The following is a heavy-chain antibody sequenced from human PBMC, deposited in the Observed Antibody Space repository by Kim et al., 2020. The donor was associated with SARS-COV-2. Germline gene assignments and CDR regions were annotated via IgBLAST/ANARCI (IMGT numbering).Heavy chain of an antibody. J-gene: IGHJ4*02. V-gene: IGHV3-30*02. CDR2: IWYDGTNK. CDR1: GFTFSSYG. Sequence: GGSLRLSCAASGFTFSSYGMHWVRQAPGKGLEWVAFIWYDGTNKYYSDSVKGRFTISRDNSKNTLYLQMNSLRAEDTAAYYCAKGEGTLAYCGGDCPSFDFWGQGTLGTVSS. D-gene: IGHD2-21*02. CDR3: AKGEGTLAYCGGDCPSFDF.